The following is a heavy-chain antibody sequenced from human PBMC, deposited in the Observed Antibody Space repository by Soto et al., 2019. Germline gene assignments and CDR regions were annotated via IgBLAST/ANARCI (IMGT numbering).Heavy chain of an antibody. J-gene: IGHJ6*02. V-gene: IGHV4-61*08. D-gene: IGHD3-10*01. CDR1: VGSVSSGGYS. CDR3: ARLLLWFGELSYDRRYFYYGMEV. Sequence: SETLSLTCTFSVGSVSSGGYSWTWFRQPPWKGLEWIGYIHHSGTTNYNPSVTSRVTISVDTSKNQFSLKLNSVTAADTAVYYCARLLLWFGELSYDRRYFYYGMEVWG. CDR2: IHHSGTT.